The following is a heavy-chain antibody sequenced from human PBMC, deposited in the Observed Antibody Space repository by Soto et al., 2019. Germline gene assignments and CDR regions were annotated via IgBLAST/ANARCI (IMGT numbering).Heavy chain of an antibody. CDR2: ISYSGRT. V-gene: IGHV4-61*03. CDR3: ASQIAVAGTGWFDY. CDR1: GVSVSSSNYC. Sequence: QVQLQESGPGLVKPSETLSLICTVSGVSVSSSNYCWRWIRQSPGQRLEWIGYISYSGRTNYNPSLRGRVTISVDTSKNHLSLKLAPVTAADTAVYYCASQIAVAGTGWFDYWGQGALVTVSS. J-gene: IGHJ4*02. D-gene: IGHD6-19*01.